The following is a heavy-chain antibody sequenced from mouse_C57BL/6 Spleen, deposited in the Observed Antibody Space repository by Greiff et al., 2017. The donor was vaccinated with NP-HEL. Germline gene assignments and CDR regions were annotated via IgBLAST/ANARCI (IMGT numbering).Heavy chain of an antibody. V-gene: IGHV7-3*01. CDR2: IRNKANGYTT. Sequence: EVKLMESGGGLVQPGGSLSLSCAASGFTFTDYYMSWVRQPPGKALEWLGFIRNKANGYTTEYSASVKGQFTISRDNSQSILYLQMNALRAEDSATYYCARLSNYYAMDYWGQGTSVTVSS. D-gene: IGHD2-5*01. CDR1: GFTFTDYY. CDR3: ARLSNYYAMDY. J-gene: IGHJ4*01.